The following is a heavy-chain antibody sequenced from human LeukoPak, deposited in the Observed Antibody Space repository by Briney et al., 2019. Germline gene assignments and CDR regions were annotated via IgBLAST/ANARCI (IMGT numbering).Heavy chain of an antibody. CDR3: AKPSSDYYYGWFDP. CDR1: GFTFSSYA. J-gene: IGHJ5*02. D-gene: IGHD3-22*01. V-gene: IGHV3-30*04. CDR2: ISYDGSNK. Sequence: GGSLRLSCAASGFTFSSYAMHWVRQAPGKGLEWVAVISYDGSNKYYADSVKGRFTISRDNSKNTLYLQMNSLRAEDTAVYYCAKPSSDYYYGWFDPWGQGTLVTVSS.